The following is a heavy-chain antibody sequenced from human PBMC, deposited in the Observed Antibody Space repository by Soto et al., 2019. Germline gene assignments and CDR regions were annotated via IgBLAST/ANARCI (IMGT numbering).Heavy chain of an antibody. Sequence: VGSLRLSCAASGFTSSNFAMSWLRQAPGKGPEWVSVIYSDGRTDYADSVKGRFTISRDNSKNTIYLQMSRLSPEDTAVYYCASRTWDLGGFDPWGQGTLVTVS. CDR2: IYSDGRT. CDR3: ASRTWDLGGFDP. V-gene: IGHV3-23*05. D-gene: IGHD3-10*01. CDR1: GFTSSNFA. J-gene: IGHJ5*02.